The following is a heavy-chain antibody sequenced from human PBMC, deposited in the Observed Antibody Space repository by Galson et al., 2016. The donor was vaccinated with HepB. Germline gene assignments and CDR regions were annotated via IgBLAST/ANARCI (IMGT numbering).Heavy chain of an antibody. J-gene: IGHJ5*02. V-gene: IGHV4-61*08. CDR1: GGSVSSGDYF. Sequence: SETLSLTCTVSGGSVSSGDYFWSWIRQPPGRGLEWIGFVNKDGITKYNSSLKSRITISRSTSKNQFSLRLNSVTAADTAVYYCARHTWRVTTPNWFDPWGQGIQVTVSS. CDR3: ARHTWRVTTPNWFDP. CDR2: VNKDGIT. D-gene: IGHD2-21*02.